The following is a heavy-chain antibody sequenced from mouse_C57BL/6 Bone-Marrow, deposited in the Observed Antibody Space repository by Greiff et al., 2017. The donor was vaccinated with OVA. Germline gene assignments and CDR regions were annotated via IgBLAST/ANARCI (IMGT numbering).Heavy chain of an antibody. D-gene: IGHD4-1*01. CDR1: GYAFSSSW. J-gene: IGHJ2*01. V-gene: IGHV1-82*01. CDR3: ARKNPKLGPYFDY. Sequence: QVHVKQSGPELVKPGASVKISCKASGYAFSSSWMNWVKQRPGKGLEWIGRIYPGDGDTNYNGKFKGKATLTEDKSSSTAYMQLSSLTSEDSAVYFCARKNPKLGPYFDYWGQGTTLTVSS. CDR2: IYPGDGDT.